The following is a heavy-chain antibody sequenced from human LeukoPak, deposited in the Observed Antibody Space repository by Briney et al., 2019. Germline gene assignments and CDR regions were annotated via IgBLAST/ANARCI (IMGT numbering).Heavy chain of an antibody. CDR2: ISAGGGGT. D-gene: IGHD6-6*01. Sequence: PGGSLRLSCAASGFTFSTYWMHWVRQAPGKGLEWVSSISAGGGGTSYADSVKGRITISRDNSKNTVYLQMNSLRAEDTAVYFCVKTFQYSSNWYDYWGQGTLVTVSS. CDR1: GFTFSTYW. V-gene: IGHV3-23*01. CDR3: VKTFQYSSNWYDY. J-gene: IGHJ5*01.